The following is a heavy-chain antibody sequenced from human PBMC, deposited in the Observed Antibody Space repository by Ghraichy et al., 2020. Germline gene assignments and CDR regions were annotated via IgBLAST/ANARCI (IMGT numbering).Heavy chain of an antibody. D-gene: IGHD3-9*01. V-gene: IGHV3-23*01. Sequence: GGYLRLSCAASGFTFSSYAMSWVRQAPGKGLEWVSAISGSGGSTYYADSVKGRFTISRDNSKNTLYLQMNSLRAEDTAVYYCAKDAVSVHILTGSHMGTLDYWGQGTLVTVSS. CDR1: GFTFSSYA. CDR2: ISGSGGST. CDR3: AKDAVSVHILTGSHMGTLDY. J-gene: IGHJ4*02.